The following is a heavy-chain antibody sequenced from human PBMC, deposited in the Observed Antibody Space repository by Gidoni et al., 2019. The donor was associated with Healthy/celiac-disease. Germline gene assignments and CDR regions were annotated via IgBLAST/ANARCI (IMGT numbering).Heavy chain of an antibody. D-gene: IGHD3-22*01. CDR3: AKDNSYYDSSGYYYYYYGMDV. Sequence: EVQLVESGGVVVQPGGSLRLSFAASGFTFVDYAMHWVRQAPGKGLECVSLISWDGGSTYYADSVKGRFTISRDNSKNSLYLQMNSLRAEDTALYYCAKDNSYYDSSGYYYYYYGMDVWGQGTTVTVSS. J-gene: IGHJ6*02. CDR2: ISWDGGST. CDR1: GFTFVDYA. V-gene: IGHV3-43D*04.